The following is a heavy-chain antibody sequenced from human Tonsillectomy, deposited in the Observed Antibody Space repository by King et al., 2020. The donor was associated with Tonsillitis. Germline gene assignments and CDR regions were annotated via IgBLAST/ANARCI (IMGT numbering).Heavy chain of an antibody. J-gene: IGHJ4*02. CDR2: IKEDGRWK. D-gene: IGHD4-11*01. Sequence: VQLVESGGGLVQPGGSLRLSCAASGCSFSIYWMSWVRQAPGKGLEWVANIKEDGRWKKYVGSLKGRFTISRDNAKNSLYLQMNSLRAEDTAVYYCARIDYTDDGVGYWGQGTLVTVSS. CDR1: GCSFSIYW. CDR3: ARIDYTDDGVGY. V-gene: IGHV3-7*03.